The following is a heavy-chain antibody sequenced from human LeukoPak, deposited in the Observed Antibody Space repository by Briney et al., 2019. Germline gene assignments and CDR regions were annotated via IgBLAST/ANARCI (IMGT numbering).Heavy chain of an antibody. CDR3: ARPDYYDSSGYYSSFDY. V-gene: IGHV1-69*13. CDR2: IIPIFGTA. CDR1: GGTFSSYA. Sequence: ASVKVSCKASGGTFSSYAISWVRQAPGQGLEWMGGIIPIFGTANYAQKFQGRVTITADESTSTAYMELSSLRSEDTAVYYCARPDYYDSSGYYSSFDYWGQRTLVTVSS. D-gene: IGHD3-22*01. J-gene: IGHJ4*02.